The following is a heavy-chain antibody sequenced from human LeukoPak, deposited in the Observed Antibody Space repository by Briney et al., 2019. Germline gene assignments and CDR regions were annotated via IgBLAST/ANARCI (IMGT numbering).Heavy chain of an antibody. D-gene: IGHD2-2*01. CDR3: AKARGYVFDY. V-gene: IGHV3-23*01. J-gene: IGHJ4*02. CDR2: ISGSGGST. CDR1: GFTFSRYA. Sequence: PGGSLRLSCAASGFTFSRYAMSWVRQAPGEGLEWVSAISGSGGSTYYADSVKGRFTISRDNSKNTLYLEMNSLRAEDTAVYYCAKARGYVFDYWGQGTLVTVSS.